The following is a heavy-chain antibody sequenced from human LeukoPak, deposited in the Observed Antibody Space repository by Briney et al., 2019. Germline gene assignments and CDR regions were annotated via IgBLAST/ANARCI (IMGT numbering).Heavy chain of an antibody. CDR3: ARDLIPGRGKGFWFDS. Sequence: GGSLRLSCAASGFTFSNYAVHWVRQAPGKGLEWVAVISDDGNNKYYTDSVKGRFTISRDNSKNTLYLQMNSLRAEDTAVYYCARDLIPGRGKGFWFDSWGQGTLVTVSS. V-gene: IGHV3-30-3*01. J-gene: IGHJ5*01. CDR1: GFTFSNYA. D-gene: IGHD3-16*01. CDR2: ISDDGNNK.